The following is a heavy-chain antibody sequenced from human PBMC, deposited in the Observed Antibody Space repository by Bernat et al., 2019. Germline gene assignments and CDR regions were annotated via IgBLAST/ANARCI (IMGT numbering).Heavy chain of an antibody. D-gene: IGHD3/OR15-3a*01. Sequence: QVQLQESGPGLVKSSETLSLTCTVSGGSISGYFWSWLRQPPGKGLEWIGHIYYSGNTNYNPSLKSRVTISVDTSRNQLSLKLRSVTAADTAVYYCARCGRTDYCSPTACPGAFDIWGQGTMVTVSS. CDR2: IYYSGNT. CDR3: ARCGRTDYCSPTACPGAFDI. CDR1: GGSISGYF. J-gene: IGHJ3*02. V-gene: IGHV4-59*01.